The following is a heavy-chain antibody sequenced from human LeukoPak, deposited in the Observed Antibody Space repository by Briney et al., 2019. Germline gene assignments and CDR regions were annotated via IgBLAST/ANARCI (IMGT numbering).Heavy chain of an antibody. CDR2: IKQDESEK. D-gene: IGHD3-9*01. CDR3: ARSYYDILTGYYDY. CDR1: GFTFSSYW. V-gene: IGHV3-7*01. J-gene: IGHJ4*02. Sequence: GGSLRLSCAASGFTFSSYWMSWVRQAPGKGLEWVANIKQDESEKYYVDSVKGRFTIPRDNAKNSLYLQMNSLRAEDTAVYYCARSYYDILTGYYDYWGQGTLVTVSS.